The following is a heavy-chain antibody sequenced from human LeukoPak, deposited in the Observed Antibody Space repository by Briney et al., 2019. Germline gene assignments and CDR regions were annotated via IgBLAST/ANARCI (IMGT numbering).Heavy chain of an antibody. D-gene: IGHD1-26*01. Sequence: GGSLRLSCAASGFTFSSYWMNWARQAPGKGLEWVASINHNGNVNYYVDSVKGRFTISRDNAKNSLYLQMSNLRAEDTAVYYCASSNTGSYNDAFDIWGQGTMVTVSS. V-gene: IGHV3-7*03. CDR2: INHNGNVN. J-gene: IGHJ3*02. CDR1: GFTFSSYW. CDR3: ASSNTGSYNDAFDI.